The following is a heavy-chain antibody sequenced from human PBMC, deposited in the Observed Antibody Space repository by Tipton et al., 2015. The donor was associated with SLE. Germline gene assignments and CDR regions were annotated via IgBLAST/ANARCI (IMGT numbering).Heavy chain of an antibody. CDR3: ATPYYYDTSGFRAFDI. Sequence: SLRLSCAASGFTFSSYWMTWVRQAPGKGLVWVANRRQDGSEKYYVDSVKGRFTISRDNAKNSLYLHMNSLRVEDTAVYYCATPYYYDTSGFRAFDIWGQGTMVTVSS. V-gene: IGHV3-7*01. CDR2: RRQDGSEK. CDR1: GFTFSSYW. J-gene: IGHJ3*02. D-gene: IGHD3-22*01.